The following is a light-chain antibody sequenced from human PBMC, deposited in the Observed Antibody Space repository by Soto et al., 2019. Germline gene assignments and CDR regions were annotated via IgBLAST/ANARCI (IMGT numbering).Light chain of an antibody. J-gene: IGKJ4*01. V-gene: IGKV1-27*01. CDR1: QAIRNY. CDR2: AAS. CDR3: QKYSSAPLT. Sequence: DIQMTQSPSSLSASVGDRVTITRRASQAIRNYLAWYQQKPGKVPRLLIYAASTLQSGVSSRFSGSGSGTDFTLTINNLQPEDVATYYCQKYSSAPLTFGGGTKVEI.